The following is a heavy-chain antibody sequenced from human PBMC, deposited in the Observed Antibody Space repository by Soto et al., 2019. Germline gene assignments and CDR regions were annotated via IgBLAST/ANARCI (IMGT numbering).Heavy chain of an antibody. Sequence: LSLTCTVSGGSISSSSYYWGWIRQPPGKGLEWIGSIYYSGSTYYNPSLKSRVTISVDTSKNQFSLKLSSVTAADTAVYYCARLPGYYDFWSGYSPVVTAGYFDYWGQGTLVTVSS. D-gene: IGHD3-3*01. V-gene: IGHV4-39*01. CDR3: ARLPGYYDFWSGYSPVVTAGYFDY. CDR2: IYYSGST. J-gene: IGHJ4*02. CDR1: GGSISSSSYY.